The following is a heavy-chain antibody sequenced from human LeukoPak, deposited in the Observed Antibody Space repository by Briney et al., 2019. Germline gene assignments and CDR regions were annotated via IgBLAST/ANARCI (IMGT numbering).Heavy chain of an antibody. V-gene: IGHV3-73*01. Sequence: GGSLRLSCAASGFTFSGSAMHWVRQASGKGLEWVGRIRSKANSYATAYAASVKGRFTISRDDSKNTAYLQMNSLKTEDTAVYYCTRGREYQLPGVDYYNGMDVWGQGTTVTVSS. J-gene: IGHJ6*02. CDR3: TRGREYQLPGVDYYNGMDV. D-gene: IGHD2-2*01. CDR2: IRSKANSYAT. CDR1: GFTFSGSA.